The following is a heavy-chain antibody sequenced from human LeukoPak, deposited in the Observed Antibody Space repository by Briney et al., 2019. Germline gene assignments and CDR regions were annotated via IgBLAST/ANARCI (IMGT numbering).Heavy chain of an antibody. CDR3: ARGVEPLAANTLAY. J-gene: IGHJ4*02. V-gene: IGHV3-23*01. Sequence: GGSLRLSCAASGFTFSSYVMNWVRQAPGKGLEWVSTITGSGGSASYGDSVKGRFTISRDNSKNTLYLEMNSLSPDDTAVYYCARGVEPLAANTLAYWGQGTLVTVSS. CDR1: GFTFSSYV. CDR2: ITGSGGSA. D-gene: IGHD1-14*01.